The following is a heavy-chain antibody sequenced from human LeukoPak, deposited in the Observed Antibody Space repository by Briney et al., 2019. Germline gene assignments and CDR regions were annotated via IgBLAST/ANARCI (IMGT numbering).Heavy chain of an antibody. J-gene: IGHJ3*02. Sequence: PSETLSLTCTVSGGSISSSSYYWGWIRQPPGKGLEWIGSIYHSGSTYYNPSLKRRVTISVDTSKNQFSLKLSSVTAADTAVYYCARETITMTPRDDAFDIWGQGTMVTVSS. CDR1: GGSISSSSYY. CDR2: IYHSGST. V-gene: IGHV4-39*07. D-gene: IGHD3-22*01. CDR3: ARETITMTPRDDAFDI.